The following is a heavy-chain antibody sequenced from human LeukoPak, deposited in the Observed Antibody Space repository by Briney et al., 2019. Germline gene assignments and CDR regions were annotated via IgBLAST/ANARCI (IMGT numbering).Heavy chain of an antibody. CDR1: GFTFNNAW. CDR2: IERKADSGTT. D-gene: IGHD3-22*01. V-gene: IGHV3-15*07. J-gene: IGHJ5*02. CDR3: AVGSCYSCWFDP. Sequence: PGGSLRLSCATSGFTFNNAWMNWVRQAPGKGPEWVAGIERKADSGTTEYAAPVKGRFTASRDDSQNTLYLQINSLQTDDTAVYYCAVGSCYSCWFDPWGQGTLVTVSS.